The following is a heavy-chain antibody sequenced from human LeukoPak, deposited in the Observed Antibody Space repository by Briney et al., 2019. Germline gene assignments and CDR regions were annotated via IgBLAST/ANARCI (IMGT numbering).Heavy chain of an antibody. Sequence: GGSLRLSCAASGFTFSSYAMSWVRQAPGKGLEWVSAISGSGGSTYYADSVKGRFTISRDNSKNTLYLQMNSLRAEDTAVYYCAKEIRSGGSCYYSSCGYWGQGTLVTVSS. CDR3: AKEIRSGGSCYYSSCGY. V-gene: IGHV3-23*01. CDR1: GFTFSSYA. D-gene: IGHD2-15*01. J-gene: IGHJ4*02. CDR2: ISGSGGST.